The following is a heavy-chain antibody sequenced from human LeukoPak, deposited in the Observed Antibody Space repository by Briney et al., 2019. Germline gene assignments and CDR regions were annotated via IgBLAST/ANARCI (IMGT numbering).Heavy chain of an antibody. Sequence: PSETLSLTCTVSSGSITSYYWSWIRQPPGKGLEYIGHIYYTGTTDYNPSLKSRVTMSVDTSKNQFSLRLISVTASDTAVHFCAGAPNRHFFDYWGHGTLVAVSS. CDR1: SGSITSYY. J-gene: IGHJ4*01. V-gene: IGHV4-59*01. CDR3: AGAPNRHFFDY. CDR2: IYYTGTT.